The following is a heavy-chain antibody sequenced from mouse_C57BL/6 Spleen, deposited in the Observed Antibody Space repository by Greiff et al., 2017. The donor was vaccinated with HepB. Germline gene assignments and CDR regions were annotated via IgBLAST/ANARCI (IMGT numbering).Heavy chain of an antibody. CDR2: INPYNGDT. Sequence: DVQLQESGPELVKPGDSVKISCKASGYSFTGYFMNWVMQSHGKSLEWIGRINPYNGDTFYNQKFKGKATLTVDKSSSTAHMELRSLTSEDSAVYYCATHYYGSSYGYFDVWGTGTTVTVSS. V-gene: IGHV1-20*01. D-gene: IGHD1-1*01. CDR1: GYSFTGYF. CDR3: ATHYYGSSYGYFDV. J-gene: IGHJ1*03.